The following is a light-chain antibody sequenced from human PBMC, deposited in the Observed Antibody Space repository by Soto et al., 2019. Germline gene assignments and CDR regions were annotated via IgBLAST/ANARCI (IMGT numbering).Light chain of an antibody. CDR3: SSYTSSSTL. CDR2: DVS. J-gene: IGLJ2*01. Sequence: QSALTQPASVSGSPGQSITISCTGTSSDVGGYNYVSWYQQHPGKAPKLMIYDVSNRPSGVSNRFSGSKSVNTASLTISGLQAEDGADYYCSSYTSSSTLFGGGTKLTVL. CDR1: SSDVGGYNY. V-gene: IGLV2-14*01.